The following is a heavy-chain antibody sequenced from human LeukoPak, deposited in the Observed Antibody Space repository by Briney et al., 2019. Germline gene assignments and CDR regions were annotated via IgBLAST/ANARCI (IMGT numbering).Heavy chain of an antibody. CDR3: AGYTVVRGLTLSAFDI. Sequence: GASVKVSCKASGDALTCYYIHWVRQAPRQGLEWMGCFDPNTGATHYAQKFQGRVTMTRDTSIDTDFLELRSLISDDTALYYCAGYTVVRGLTLSAFDIWGQGTMVTVSS. J-gene: IGHJ3*02. CDR1: GDALTCYY. V-gene: IGHV1-2*02. CDR2: FDPNTGAT. D-gene: IGHD3-10*01.